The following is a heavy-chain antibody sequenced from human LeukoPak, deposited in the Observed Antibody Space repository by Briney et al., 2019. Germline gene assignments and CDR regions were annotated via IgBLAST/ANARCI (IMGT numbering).Heavy chain of an antibody. D-gene: IGHD1-1*01. J-gene: IGHJ2*01. CDR2: IYYSGST. V-gene: IGHV4-59*01. CDR1: GGSISSYY. Sequence: EASETLSLTCTVSGGSISSYYWSWIRQPPGKGLEWIGYIYYSGSTNYNPSLKSRVTISVDTSKNQFSLKLSSVTAADTAVYYCARVEGVSFDLWGRGTLVTVSS. CDR3: ARVEGVSFDL.